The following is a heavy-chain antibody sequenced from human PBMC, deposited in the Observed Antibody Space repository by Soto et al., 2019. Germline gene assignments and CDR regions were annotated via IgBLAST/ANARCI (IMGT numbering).Heavy chain of an antibody. V-gene: IGHV4-39*01. D-gene: IGHD1-26*01. CDR3: AIGATLSSDYYGMDV. CDR2: IYYSGST. Sequence: SETLSLTCTVSGGSISSSSYYWGWIRQPPGKGLEWIGSIYYSGSTYYNPSLKSRVTISVDTSKNQFSLKLSSVTAADTAVYYCAIGATLSSDYYGMDVWGQGTTVTVSS. CDR1: GGSISSSSYY. J-gene: IGHJ6*02.